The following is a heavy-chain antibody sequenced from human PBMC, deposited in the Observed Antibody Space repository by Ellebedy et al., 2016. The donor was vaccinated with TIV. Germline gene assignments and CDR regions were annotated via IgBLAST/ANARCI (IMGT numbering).Heavy chain of an antibody. D-gene: IGHD6-19*01. CDR3: ARQAALAGGFGDAFDI. Sequence: MPSETLSLTCTVSGGSISFSYCSWIRQSPGNGLEWIGYIYDTGDTNYNPSLKSRVTLSVETSKKQFSLKLTSVTATDTAVYYCARQAALAGGFGDAFDIWGQGTMVTVSS. CDR2: IYDTGDT. CDR1: GGSISFSY. V-gene: IGHV4-59*08. J-gene: IGHJ3*02.